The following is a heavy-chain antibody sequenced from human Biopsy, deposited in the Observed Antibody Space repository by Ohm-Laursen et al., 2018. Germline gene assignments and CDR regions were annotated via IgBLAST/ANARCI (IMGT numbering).Heavy chain of an antibody. J-gene: IGHJ6*02. CDR2: ISETSSHI. CDR3: ARDSSRRAREGGMDA. V-gene: IGHV3-21*01. Sequence: SLRLSCTASGFSVSSYDMNWVRQAPGKGLEWISYISETSSHIYDADSVRGRFTVARDIAKNSPYLQLNSLRVEDTAVYYCARDSSRRAREGGMDAWGQGTTVTVSS. CDR1: GFSVSSYD. D-gene: IGHD6-6*01.